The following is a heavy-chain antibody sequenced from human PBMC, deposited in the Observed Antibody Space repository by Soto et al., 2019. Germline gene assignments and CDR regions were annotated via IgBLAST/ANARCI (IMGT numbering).Heavy chain of an antibody. D-gene: IGHD1-26*01. J-gene: IGHJ4*02. V-gene: IGHV3-30*18. Sequence: QVQLVESGGGVVQPGRSLRLSCAASGFTFSSYGMHWVRQAPGKGLEWVAVISYDGSNKYYADSVKGRFTISRDNSKNTLYLQMNSLRAEDTAVYYCAKRLWELLPDYLGQGTLVTVSS. CDR2: ISYDGSNK. CDR3: AKRLWELLPDY. CDR1: GFTFSSYG.